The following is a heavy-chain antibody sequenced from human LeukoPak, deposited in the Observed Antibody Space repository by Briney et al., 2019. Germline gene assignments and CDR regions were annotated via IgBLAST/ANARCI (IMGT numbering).Heavy chain of an antibody. Sequence: ASVKVSCKASGCTFNSYGFSWVRQAPGQGLEWMGWNSAYNGNTNYAQKLQGRVTMTTDTSTSTAYMELRSLRSDDTAVYYCARDRAAAANWFDPWGQGTLVTVSS. CDR2: NSAYNGNT. J-gene: IGHJ5*02. CDR1: GCTFNSYG. V-gene: IGHV1-18*04. CDR3: ARDRAAAANWFDP. D-gene: IGHD6-13*01.